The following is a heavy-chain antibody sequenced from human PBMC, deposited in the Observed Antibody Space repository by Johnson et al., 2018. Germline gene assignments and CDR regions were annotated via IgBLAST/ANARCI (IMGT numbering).Heavy chain of an antibody. CDR1: GFTCSNAW. D-gene: IGHD3-16*01. CDR3: TTDVYVLEAVDS. J-gene: IGHJ3*02. Sequence: VQLVQSGGGLVKPGGSVRLSCAASGFTCSNAWLSWVRQAPGKGLEWVGRITSKTDGGTTDYAAPVTGRFTSSRDESKNTLYLQMNSLKTADTAVYYCTTDVYVLEAVDSWGQGTMLTVSS. V-gene: IGHV3-15*01. CDR2: ITSKTDGGTT.